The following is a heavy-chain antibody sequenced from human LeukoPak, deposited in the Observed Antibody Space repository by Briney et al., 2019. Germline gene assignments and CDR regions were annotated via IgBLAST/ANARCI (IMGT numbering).Heavy chain of an antibody. V-gene: IGHV3-21*01. Sequence: GGSLRLSCAASGFTFSSYSMNWVRQAPGKGLEWVSSISSSSSYIYYADSVKGRFTISSDNAKNSLYLQMNSLRAEDTAVYYCATEKIIAAVIYWGQGTLVTVSS. D-gene: IGHD6-13*01. J-gene: IGHJ4*02. CDR2: ISSSSSYI. CDR1: GFTFSSYS. CDR3: ATEKIIAAVIY.